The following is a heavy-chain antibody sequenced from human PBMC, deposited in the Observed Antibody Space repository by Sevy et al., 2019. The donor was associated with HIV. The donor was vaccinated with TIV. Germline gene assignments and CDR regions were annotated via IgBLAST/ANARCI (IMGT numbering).Heavy chain of an antibody. CDR3: ARAPFDYYDSSGYCS. CDR1: GFTFSSYW. D-gene: IGHD3-22*01. V-gene: IGHV3-7*01. J-gene: IGHJ5*02. Sequence: GGSLRLSCAASGFTFSSYWMSWVRQAPGKGLEWVANIKQDGSEKYYVDSVKGRFTISRDNAKNSLYLQMNSLRAEDTAVYYCARAPFDYYDSSGYCSWGQGTLVTVSS. CDR2: IKQDGSEK.